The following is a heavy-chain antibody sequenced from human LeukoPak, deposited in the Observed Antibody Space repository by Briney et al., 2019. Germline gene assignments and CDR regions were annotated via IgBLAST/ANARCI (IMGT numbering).Heavy chain of an antibody. Sequence: ASVKVSCKASGYTFTDYYIHWVRQAPGQGLEWMGWINPNSGGTNSARTSQGRVTMTRDTSIRTAYMELSSLRSDDTAVYYCAISPLGIRDHYLEFWGQGTLVTVSS. J-gene: IGHJ4*02. D-gene: IGHD7-27*01. CDR2: INPNSGGT. CDR3: AISPLGIRDHYLEF. V-gene: IGHV1-2*02. CDR1: GYTFTDYY.